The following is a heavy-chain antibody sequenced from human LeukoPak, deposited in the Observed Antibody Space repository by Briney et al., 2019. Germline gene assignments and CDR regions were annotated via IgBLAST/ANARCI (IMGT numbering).Heavy chain of an antibody. D-gene: IGHD2-2*01. Sequence: GESLKISCKGSGYTFDIYWIGWVRQMPGNGLGWMGIIYPADSDTRYRPSFQGQVTISADRSIRPAYLQWSGLQASDTAMYYCARLSCSTSSCYLDYWGQGTLVTVSS. CDR2: IYPADSDT. CDR3: ARLSCSTSSCYLDY. J-gene: IGHJ4*02. V-gene: IGHV5-51*01. CDR1: GYTFDIYW.